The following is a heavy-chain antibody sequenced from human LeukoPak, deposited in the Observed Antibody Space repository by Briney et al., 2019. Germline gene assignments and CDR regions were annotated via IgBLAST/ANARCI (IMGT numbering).Heavy chain of an antibody. CDR2: IIPILGIA. CDR1: GGTFSSYA. Sequence: SVKVSCKASGGTFSSYAISWVRQAPGQGLEWMGRIIPILGIANYAQKFQGRVTITADKSTSTAYMELGSLRSEDTAVYYCARAYCSSTSCYRYYFDYWGQGTLVTVSS. J-gene: IGHJ4*02. CDR3: ARAYCSSTSCYRYYFDY. V-gene: IGHV1-69*04. D-gene: IGHD2-2*01.